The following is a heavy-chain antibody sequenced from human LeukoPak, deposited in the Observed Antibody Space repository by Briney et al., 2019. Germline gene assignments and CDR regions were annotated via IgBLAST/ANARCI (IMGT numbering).Heavy chain of an antibody. CDR3: AKHESSSWYYSYNRDV. D-gene: IGHD6-13*01. J-gene: IGHJ6*03. Sequence: GGSLRLSCAASGFTFDDYGMSWVRQAPGKGLEWVSGINWNGGSTGYADSVKGRFTISRDNAKNSLYLQMNSLRAEDTALYYCAKHESSSWYYSYNRDVWEKGTPVTVSS. CDR1: GFTFDDYG. V-gene: IGHV3-20*04. CDR2: INWNGGST.